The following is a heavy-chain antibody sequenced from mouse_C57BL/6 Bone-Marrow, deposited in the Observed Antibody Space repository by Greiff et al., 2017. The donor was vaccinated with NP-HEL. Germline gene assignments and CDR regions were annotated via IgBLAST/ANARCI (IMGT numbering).Heavy chain of an antibody. V-gene: IGHV14-1*01. CDR2: IGPEDGDT. CDR1: GFTIKDYY. CDR3: TTPYYYGSSYH. D-gene: IGHD1-1*01. J-gene: IGHJ2*01. Sequence: VHVQQSGAELVRPGASVKLSCTASGFTIKDYYMHWVKQRPEQGLEWIGRIGPEDGDTEYAPKFQGKATMTADTSSNTAYLQLSSLTSEDTAGYYCTTPYYYGSSYHWGQGTTLTVSS.